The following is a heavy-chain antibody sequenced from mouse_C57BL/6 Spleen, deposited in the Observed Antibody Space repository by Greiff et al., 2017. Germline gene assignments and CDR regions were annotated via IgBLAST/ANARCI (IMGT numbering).Heavy chain of an antibody. V-gene: IGHV5-4*01. CDR3: ARDRTGTLDD. CDR2: ISDGGSYT. J-gene: IGHJ2*01. Sequence: EVQGVESGGGLVKPGGSLKLSCAASGFTFSSYAMSWVRQTPEKRLEWVATISDGGSYTYYPDNVQGRFTISRDNAKNNLYLQMSHLKSEDTAMYYCARDRTGTLDDWGQGTTLTVSS. D-gene: IGHD4-1*01. CDR1: GFTFSSYA.